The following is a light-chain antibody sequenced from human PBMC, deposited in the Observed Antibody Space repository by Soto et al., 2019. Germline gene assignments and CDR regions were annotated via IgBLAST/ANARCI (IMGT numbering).Light chain of an antibody. V-gene: IGKV1-39*01. CDR1: QSISSY. Sequence: DIQMTQSPSSLSASVGDRVTITCRASQSISSYLNWYQQKPGKAPKLRIYAASSLQSGVPSRFSGSGSGTDFTLTISSLQPEDFATYYCQQSYRTPLTFGEWTKVEIK. CDR3: QQSYRTPLT. CDR2: AAS. J-gene: IGKJ4*01.